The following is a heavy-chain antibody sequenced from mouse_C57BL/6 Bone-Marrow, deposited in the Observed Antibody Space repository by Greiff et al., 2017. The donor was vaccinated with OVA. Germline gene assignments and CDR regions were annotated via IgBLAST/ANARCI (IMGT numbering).Heavy chain of an antibody. J-gene: IGHJ3*01. CDR1: GYTFTSYW. Sequence: QVQLQQPGAELVRPGSSVKLSCKASGYTFTSYWMDWVKQRPGQGLEWIGNIYPSDSETHYNQKFKDKATLTVDKSSSTAYMQLSSLTSEDSAVYYCVRGAYYSNYGGFAYWGQGTLVTVSA. D-gene: IGHD2-5*01. CDR2: IYPSDSET. V-gene: IGHV1-61*01. CDR3: VRGAYYSNYGGFAY.